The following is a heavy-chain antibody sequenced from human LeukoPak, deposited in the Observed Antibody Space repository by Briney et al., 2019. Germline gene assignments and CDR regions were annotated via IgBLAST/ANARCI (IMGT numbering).Heavy chain of an antibody. V-gene: IGHV3-21*01. CDR2: ISSSSSYI. CDR3: ASKIAAAGGGY. CDR1: GFTFSSYS. J-gene: IGHJ4*02. Sequence: GGSLRLSCAASGFTFSSYSMNWVRQAPGKGLEWASSISSSSSYIYYADSVKGRFTISRDNAKNSLYLQMNSLRAEDTAVYYCASKIAAAGGGYWGQGTLVTVSS. D-gene: IGHD6-13*01.